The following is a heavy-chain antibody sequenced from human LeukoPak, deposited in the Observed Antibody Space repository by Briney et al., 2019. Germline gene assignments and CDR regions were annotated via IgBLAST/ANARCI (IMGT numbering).Heavy chain of an antibody. CDR3: ARGPGGSYRSDY. D-gene: IGHD1-26*01. V-gene: IGHV3-48*02. CDR1: GFTFSSYS. Sequence: GGSLRLSCVASGFTFSSYSMNWVRQAPGRGLEWVSYISRSSGTIYYADSVKGRFTISRDNAKNSLYLQMNSLRDEDTAVYYCARGPGGSYRSDYWGQGTLVTVSS. CDR2: ISRSSGTI. J-gene: IGHJ4*02.